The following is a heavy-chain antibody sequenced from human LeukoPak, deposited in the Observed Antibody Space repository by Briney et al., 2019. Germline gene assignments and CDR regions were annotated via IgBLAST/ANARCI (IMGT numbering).Heavy chain of an antibody. Sequence: PGGSLRLSCAASGFTFSSYAMSWVRQAPGKGLEWVSAISGSGGSTYYADSVKGRFTISRDNSKNTLYLQMNSLRAEDTAVYYCAKLDTMIVVATLDYWGQGTLVTVSS. CDR1: GFTFSSYA. CDR3: AKLDTMIVVATLDY. CDR2: ISGSGGST. D-gene: IGHD3-22*01. J-gene: IGHJ4*02. V-gene: IGHV3-23*01.